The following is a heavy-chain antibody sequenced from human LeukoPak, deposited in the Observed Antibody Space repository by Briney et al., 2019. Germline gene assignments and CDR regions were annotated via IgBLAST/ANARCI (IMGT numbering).Heavy chain of an antibody. CDR1: GGSISSYY. CDR3: ARGAYCSTINCYGFDY. CDR2: IYYSGST. V-gene: IGHV4-59*12. Sequence: SETLSLTCTVSGGSISSYYWSWIRQPPGKGLEWIGYIYYSGSTNYNPSLKSRVTISVDTSKNQFSLKLSSVTAADTAVYYCARGAYCSTINCYGFDYWGQGTQVTASS. D-gene: IGHD2-2*01. J-gene: IGHJ4*02.